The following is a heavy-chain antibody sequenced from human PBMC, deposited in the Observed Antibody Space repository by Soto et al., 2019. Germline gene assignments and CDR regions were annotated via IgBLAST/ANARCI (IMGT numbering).Heavy chain of an antibody. V-gene: IGHV1-18*01. D-gene: IGHD3-16*01. CDR1: GYTFTRYG. CDR2: INTYDGNT. J-gene: IGHJ6*02. CDR3: AMVDVYVTPSPQDV. Sequence: QVQLVQSGAEVKNPGASVKVSCKASGYTFTRYGIGWARQAPGQGLEWLGWINTYDGNTNYAPNVQSRVTLTTDTSTSTAYMELRSLRSNDTAIYYCAMVDVYVTPSPQDVWGQGTTVIVSS.